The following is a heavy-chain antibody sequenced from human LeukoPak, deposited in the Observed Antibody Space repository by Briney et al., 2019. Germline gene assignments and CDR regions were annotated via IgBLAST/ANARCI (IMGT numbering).Heavy chain of an antibody. CDR2: IYYRGST. CDR1: GGSISSSIYY. D-gene: IGHD5-18*01. Sequence: SETLSLTRTVSGGSISSSIYYWGWIRQPPGKGLEWIGSIYYRGSTYYNPSLKSRVTISVDTSKNQFSLKLSSVTAADTAVYYCARRGDSYAVFDYWGQGTLVTVSS. V-gene: IGHV4-39*01. CDR3: ARRGDSYAVFDY. J-gene: IGHJ4*02.